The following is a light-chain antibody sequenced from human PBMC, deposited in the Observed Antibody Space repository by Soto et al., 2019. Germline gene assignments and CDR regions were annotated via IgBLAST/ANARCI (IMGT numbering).Light chain of an antibody. CDR2: AAS. V-gene: IGKV3-20*01. Sequence: EIVLTQSPGTLSLSPGERGTLSCRASQSVSSSSVAWYQLKPGQAPRLLIYAASSRATGIPDRFSGSGSGTDFTLTISRLEPEDFAVYYCQQYGSSPTFGQGTKVDIK. J-gene: IGKJ1*01. CDR3: QQYGSSPT. CDR1: QSVSSSS.